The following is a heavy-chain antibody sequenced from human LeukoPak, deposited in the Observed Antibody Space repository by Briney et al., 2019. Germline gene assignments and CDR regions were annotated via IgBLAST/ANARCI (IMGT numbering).Heavy chain of an antibody. Sequence: GWALRLSCAASGFTFSSDCMNWVRQAPGKGLEWVSSISSSSTYIYYADSVKGRFTISRDNAKNSLYLQMNSLRAEDTAVYYCARDPSMVRGVNYYYGMDVWGKGTTVTVSS. CDR2: ISSSSTYI. V-gene: IGHV3-21*01. CDR1: GFTFSSDC. D-gene: IGHD3-10*01. J-gene: IGHJ6*04. CDR3: ARDPSMVRGVNYYYGMDV.